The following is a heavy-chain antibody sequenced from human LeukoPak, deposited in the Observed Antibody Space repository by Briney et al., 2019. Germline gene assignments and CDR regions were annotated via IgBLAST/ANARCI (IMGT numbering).Heavy chain of an antibody. CDR3: ARASSRGRFLEWLLNY. D-gene: IGHD3-3*01. CDR1: GFTFSGYS. Sequence: GGSLRLSCAASGFTFSGYSMNWVRQAPGKGLEWVSSISSSSSYIYYADSVKGRFTISRDNAKNSLYLQMNSLRAEDTAVYYCARASSRGRFLEWLLNYWGQGTLVTVSS. J-gene: IGHJ4*02. V-gene: IGHV3-21*01. CDR2: ISSSSSYI.